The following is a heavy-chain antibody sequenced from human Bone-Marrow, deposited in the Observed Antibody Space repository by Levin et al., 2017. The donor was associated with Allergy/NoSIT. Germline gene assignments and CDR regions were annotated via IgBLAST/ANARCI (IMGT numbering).Heavy chain of an antibody. CDR3: ARDRQWLVHDGFDI. D-gene: IGHD6-19*01. CDR1: GFTFSSYW. CDR2: IKQDGSEK. Sequence: AGGSLRLSCAASGFTFSSYWMSWVRQAPGKGLEWVANIKQDGSEKYYVDSVEGRFTVSRDNAKNSLFLQMNSLGAEDTAVYYCARDRQWLVHDGFDIWGQGTMVTVSS. J-gene: IGHJ3*02. V-gene: IGHV3-7*01.